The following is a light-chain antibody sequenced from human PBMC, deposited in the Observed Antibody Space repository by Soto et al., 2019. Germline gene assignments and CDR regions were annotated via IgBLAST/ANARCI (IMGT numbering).Light chain of an antibody. V-gene: IGKV3-20*01. CDR3: QQYGSSRQT. CDR1: QSVSSSY. J-gene: IGKJ1*01. CDR2: AAS. Sequence: EIVLTQSPGTLSLSPGERATLSCRASQSVSSSYLAWYQQKPGQAPRLLIYAASRRATGIPDRFGGSGSGTDFTLTICRLEPEDCAVYYCQQYGSSRQTFGQGTKVEIK.